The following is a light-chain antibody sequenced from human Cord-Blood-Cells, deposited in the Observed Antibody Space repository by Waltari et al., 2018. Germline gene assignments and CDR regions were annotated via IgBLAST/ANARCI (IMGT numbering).Light chain of an antibody. J-gene: IGKJ3*01. CDR3: QQRSNWPLT. CDR2: DAS. V-gene: IGKV3-11*01. CDR1: QSVSSY. Sequence: ELVLTQSPATLSLSPGERATLPCRASQSVSSYLAWHQQKPGQAPRLLIYDASNRATGIPARFSGSESGTDFTLTISSLEPEDFAVYYCQQRSNWPLTFGPGTKVDIK.